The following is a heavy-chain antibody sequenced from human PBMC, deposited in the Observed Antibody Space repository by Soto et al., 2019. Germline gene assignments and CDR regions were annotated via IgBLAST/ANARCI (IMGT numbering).Heavy chain of an antibody. D-gene: IGHD6-6*01. CDR1: GFTFSIYW. Sequence: GGSLRLSCAASGFTFSIYWMSWVRQAPGKGLEWVASIKTDGSENKYVDSVKGRFTISRDNAKNSLFLHMNSLRAEDTAVYYCARCPPSIAARRAPMWMDVWGKGTTVTVSS. V-gene: IGHV3-7*01. J-gene: IGHJ6*04. CDR3: ARCPPSIAARRAPMWMDV. CDR2: IKTDGSEN.